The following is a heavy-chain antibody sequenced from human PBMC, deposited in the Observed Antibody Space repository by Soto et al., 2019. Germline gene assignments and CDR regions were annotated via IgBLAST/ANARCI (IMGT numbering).Heavy chain of an antibody. D-gene: IGHD3-16*01. CDR3: AKGGSFDI. V-gene: IGHV3-30*18. CDR2: ISYDGSNK. CDR1: GFTFSSYG. Sequence: GGSLRLSCAASGFTFSSYGMHWVRQAPGKGLEWVAVISYDGSNKYYADSVKGRFTISRDNSKNTLYLQMNSLRAEDTAVYYCAKGGSFDIWGQGTLVTVSS. J-gene: IGHJ4*02.